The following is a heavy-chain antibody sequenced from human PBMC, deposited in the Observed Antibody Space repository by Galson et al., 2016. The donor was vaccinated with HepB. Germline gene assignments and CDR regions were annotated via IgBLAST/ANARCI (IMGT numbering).Heavy chain of an antibody. CDR3: ARGRRGYYADY. V-gene: IGHV3-30*04. D-gene: IGHD3-10*01. CDR1: GFTFRGYA. J-gene: IGHJ4*02. Sequence: SLRLSCAASGFTFRGYAMHWVRQAPGKGLDWVALITYDGTTEDSADAVKGRFTISRDNSKNTLYLQMDSLRIEDAVVYFCARGRRGYYADYWGQGTQVTVSS. CDR2: ITYDGTTE.